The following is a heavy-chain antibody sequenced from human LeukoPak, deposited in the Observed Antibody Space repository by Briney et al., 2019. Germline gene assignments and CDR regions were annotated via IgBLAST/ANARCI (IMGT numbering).Heavy chain of an antibody. J-gene: IGHJ6*03. V-gene: IGHV3-33*01. CDR2: IWYDGSNK. D-gene: IGHD2-21*01. CDR3: ARGRRAYCGGDCPPNYYYYYMDV. CDR1: GFSFSSYG. Sequence: KSLRLSCAASGFSFSSYGMHWVRQAPGKGLEWVAVIWYDGSNKYYADSVKGRFTISRDNSKNTLYLQMNSLRAEDTGAYYCARGRRAYCGGDCPPNYYYYYMDVWGKGTTVTVSS.